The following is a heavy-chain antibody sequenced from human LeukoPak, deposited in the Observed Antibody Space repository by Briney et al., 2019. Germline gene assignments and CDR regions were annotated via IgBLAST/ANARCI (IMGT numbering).Heavy chain of an antibody. CDR3: ARGSVTMVRGVIGLIDY. Sequence: PWASVKVSCKASGYTFNNYYMHWVRQAPGQGLEWMGWINPNSGGTNYAQKFQGWVTMTRDTSISTAYMELSRLRSDDTAVYYCARGSVTMVRGVIGLIDYWGQGTLVTVSS. D-gene: IGHD3-10*01. CDR2: INPNSGGT. CDR1: GYTFNNYY. V-gene: IGHV1-2*04. J-gene: IGHJ4*02.